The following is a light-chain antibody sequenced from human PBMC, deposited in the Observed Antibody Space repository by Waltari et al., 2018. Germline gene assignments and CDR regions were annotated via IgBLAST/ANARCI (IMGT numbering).Light chain of an antibody. CDR3: QSYDSSLRGFYV. J-gene: IGLJ1*01. V-gene: IGLV1-40*01. Sequence: QSVLTQPPSLSGAPGQRVTISCTGSSSNIGEGYGVQWYQQFPGTAPKLLIYDNRNRPSGAPALLSGSKSGTASSLAITGLQAEEEADYYCQSYDSSLRGFYVFETGTAVTV. CDR1: SSNIGEGYG. CDR2: DNR.